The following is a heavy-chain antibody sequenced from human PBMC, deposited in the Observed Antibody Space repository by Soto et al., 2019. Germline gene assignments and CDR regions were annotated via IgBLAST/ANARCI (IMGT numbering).Heavy chain of an antibody. V-gene: IGHV5-51*01. CDR1: GYSFTSYW. J-gene: IGHJ5*02. D-gene: IGHD2-2*01. CDR2: IYPGDSDT. Sequence: GESLKISCKGSGYSFTSYWIGWVRQMPGKGLEWMGIIYPGDSDTRYSPSFQGQVTISADKSISTAYLQWSSLKASDTAMYYSARHVCSSTSCYGPWFDPWGQGTLVTVSS. CDR3: ARHVCSSTSCYGPWFDP.